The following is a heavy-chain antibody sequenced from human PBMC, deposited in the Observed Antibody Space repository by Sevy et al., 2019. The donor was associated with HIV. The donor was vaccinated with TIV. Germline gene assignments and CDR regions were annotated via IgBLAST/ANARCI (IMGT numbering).Heavy chain of an antibody. J-gene: IGHJ6*02. CDR3: AERTNDVVYDGMDV. CDR2: TYYRSKWYN. V-gene: IGHV6-1*01. CDR1: GDSVSSIRTS. Sequence: SQTLSLTCAISGDSVSSIRTSWNWIRQSPSRGLEWLGRTYYRSKWYNDYATSVKSRITINADTSKNQVSLQLNSVTPGDTAVDYGAERTNDVVYDGMDVWGQGTTVTVSS.